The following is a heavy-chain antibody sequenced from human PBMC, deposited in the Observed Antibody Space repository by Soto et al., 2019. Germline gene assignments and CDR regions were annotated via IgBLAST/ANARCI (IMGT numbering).Heavy chain of an antibody. J-gene: IGHJ4*02. Sequence: SVKVSCMASGGTFSSYAISWVRQAPAQGLEWMGGIIPIFGTANYAQKLQGRVTITADKSTSTAYISLNSLRSEDTAVYYGAVRDGYNWGDYWGQGTLVTVSS. D-gene: IGHD5-12*01. CDR1: GGTFSSYA. CDR3: AVRDGYNWGDY. V-gene: IGHV1-69*06. CDR2: IIPIFGTA.